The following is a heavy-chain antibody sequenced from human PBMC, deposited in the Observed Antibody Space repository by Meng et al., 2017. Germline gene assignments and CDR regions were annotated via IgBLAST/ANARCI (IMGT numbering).Heavy chain of an antibody. CDR2: ISSSGSTI. V-gene: IGHV3-11*04. Sequence: SCAASGFTFSDYYMSWIRQAPGKGLEWVSYISSSGSTIYCADSVKGRFTISRDNAKNSLYLQMNSLRAEDTAVYYCARVERIAAAGYYYYYYGMDVWGQGTTVTVSS. J-gene: IGHJ6*02. D-gene: IGHD6-13*01. CDR1: GFTFSDYY. CDR3: ARVERIAAAGYYYYYYGMDV.